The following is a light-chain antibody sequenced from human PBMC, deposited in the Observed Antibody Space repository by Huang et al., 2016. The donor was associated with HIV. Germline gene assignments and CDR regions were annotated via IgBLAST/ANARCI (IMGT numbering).Light chain of an antibody. Sequence: VIWMTQSPPLVSASTGDRVTINCRVSQDINTYLAWYQQKPGKAPELLIYSASVLQDGVPSRFNGSGSGTQFSLTISCLQTEDFATYFCQQYHAFPLTFGAGTKVEI. J-gene: IGKJ4*01. CDR1: QDINTY. CDR3: QQYHAFPLT. V-gene: IGKV1D-8*03. CDR2: SAS.